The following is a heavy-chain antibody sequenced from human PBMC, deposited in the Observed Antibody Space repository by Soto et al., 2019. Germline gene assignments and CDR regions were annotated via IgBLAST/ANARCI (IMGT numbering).Heavy chain of an antibody. J-gene: IGHJ3*02. V-gene: IGHV3-30-3*01. CDR3: ARALHRGIQLWLGDAFDS. CDR2: ISYDGSNK. D-gene: IGHD5-18*01. Sequence: GGSLRLSCAASGFTFSSYAMHWVRQAPGKGLEWVAVISYDGSNKYYADSVKGRFTISRDNSKNTLYLQINSLRAEDTAVYYCARALHRGIQLWLGDAFDSWGKGTMVTVSS. CDR1: GFTFSSYA.